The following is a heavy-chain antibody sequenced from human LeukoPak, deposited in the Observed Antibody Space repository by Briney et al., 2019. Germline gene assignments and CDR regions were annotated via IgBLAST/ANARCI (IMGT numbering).Heavy chain of an antibody. CDR2: ISSSSSYI. V-gene: IGHV3-21*01. J-gene: IGHJ4*02. D-gene: IGHD3-10*01. Sequence: GGSLRLSCAASGFTFSSYSMNWVRQAPGKGLEWVSSISSSSSYIYYADSVKGRFTISRDNAKNSLYLQMNSLRAEDTAVYYCARDPNYYGSGSTSPDFDDWGQGTLVTVSS. CDR1: GFTFSSYS. CDR3: ARDPNYYGSGSTSPDFDD.